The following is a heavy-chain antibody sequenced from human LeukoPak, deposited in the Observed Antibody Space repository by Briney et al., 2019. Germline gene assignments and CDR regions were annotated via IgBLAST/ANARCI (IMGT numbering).Heavy chain of an antibody. CDR1: GYTFTSYD. CDR2: MNPNSGNT. CDR3: ARGGSSSWSDENWFDP. V-gene: IGHV1-8*01. D-gene: IGHD6-13*01. J-gene: IGHJ5*02. Sequence: ASVTVSCKASGYTFTSYDINWVRQAPGQGLEWMGWMNPNSGNTGYAQKFQGRVTMTRNTSISTAYMELSSLRSEDTAVYYCARGGSSSWSDENWFDPWGQGTLVTVSS.